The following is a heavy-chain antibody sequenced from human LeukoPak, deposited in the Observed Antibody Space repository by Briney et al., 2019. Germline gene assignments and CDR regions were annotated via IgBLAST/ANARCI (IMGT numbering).Heavy chain of an antibody. CDR3: ARDSTMVRGKANWFDP. CDR1: GYTFTSYY. CDR2: INPSGGST. J-gene: IGHJ5*02. Sequence: ASVKVSCKASGYTFTSYYMHWVRQAPGQGLEWMGIINPSGGSTSYAQKFQGRVTMTRDTSTSTVYMELSSLRSEDTAVYYCARDSTMVRGKANWFDPWGQGTLVTVSS. D-gene: IGHD3-10*01. V-gene: IGHV1-46*01.